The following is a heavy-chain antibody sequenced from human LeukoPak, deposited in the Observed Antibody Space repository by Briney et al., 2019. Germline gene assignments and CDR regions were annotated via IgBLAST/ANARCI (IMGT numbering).Heavy chain of an antibody. J-gene: IGHJ4*02. Sequence: GESLKISCKGSGYSFSSYWIGWVRQMPGKGLGWMGIIYPGDSDTRYGPSFQGQVTISADKSISTAYLQWSRLKASDTAMYYCARQLGRNYYFDYWGQGTLVTVSS. D-gene: IGHD3-16*01. CDR3: ARQLGRNYYFDY. CDR2: IYPGDSDT. CDR1: GYSFSSYW. V-gene: IGHV5-51*01.